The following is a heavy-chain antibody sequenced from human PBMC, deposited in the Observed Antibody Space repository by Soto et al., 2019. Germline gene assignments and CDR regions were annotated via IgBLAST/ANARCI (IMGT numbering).Heavy chain of an antibody. J-gene: IGHJ4*01. CDR3: VAEFRSDDGFDF. CDR1: GYTFTDLS. Sequence: GASVKFSCKVSGYTFTDLSMHWVRQASGKGLEWMGGFDPEDGEIIYAQKFQGRVTMTEDTLTETAYMQLNSLRSEDTAVYFCVAEFRSDDGFDFWGHGTLVTVSS. CDR2: FDPEDGEI. V-gene: IGHV1-24*01. D-gene: IGHD2-21*01.